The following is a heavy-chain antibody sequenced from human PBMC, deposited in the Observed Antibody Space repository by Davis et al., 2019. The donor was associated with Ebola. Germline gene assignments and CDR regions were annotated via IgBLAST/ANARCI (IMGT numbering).Heavy chain of an antibody. CDR3: ARDHHIAVAGAPGY. Sequence: ASVKVSCKASAYTFSSYGIIWVRQAPGRGLEWMGWISAYNGHTHYAQKLQDRVTMTTDTSTSTASMELRSLRSDDTAVYYCARDHHIAVAGAPGYWGQGTLVTVSS. V-gene: IGHV1-18*01. D-gene: IGHD6-19*01. J-gene: IGHJ4*02. CDR1: AYTFSSYG. CDR2: ISAYNGHT.